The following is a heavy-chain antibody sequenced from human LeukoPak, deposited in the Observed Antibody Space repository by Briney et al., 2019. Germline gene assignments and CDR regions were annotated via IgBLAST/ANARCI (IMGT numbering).Heavy chain of an antibody. J-gene: IGHJ4*02. CDR2: IYSGGST. Sequence: GGSLRLSCAASGFTVSSNYMSWVRQAPGKGLEWVSVIYSGGSTYYADSVKGRFTISRDNSKNTLYLQMNSLRAEDTAVYYCAGGNPYSSSWYVLDYWGQGTLVTVSS. CDR1: GFTVSSNY. V-gene: IGHV3-53*01. CDR3: AGGNPYSSSWYVLDY. D-gene: IGHD6-13*01.